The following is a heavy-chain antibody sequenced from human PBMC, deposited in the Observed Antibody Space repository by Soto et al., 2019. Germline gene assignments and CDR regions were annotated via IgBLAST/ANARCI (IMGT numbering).Heavy chain of an antibody. V-gene: IGHV3-23*01. CDR3: AKRGGYAISFYDS. D-gene: IGHD3-16*01. CDR2: LSGDGRRA. CDR1: GFNFGGYA. Sequence: PGGSLRLSCAGTGFNFGGYAMSWVRQAPGKGVEWGSTLSGDGRRAYSADSVRGRFTVSGDNSKSALYLRMNSLRADDTAIYYCAKRGGYAISFYDSWGQGTLVTVSS. J-gene: IGHJ4*02.